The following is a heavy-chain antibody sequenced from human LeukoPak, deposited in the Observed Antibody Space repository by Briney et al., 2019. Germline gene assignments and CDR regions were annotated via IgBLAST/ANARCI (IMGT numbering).Heavy chain of an antibody. CDR3: ARDRYYYGSGSYYIDY. J-gene: IGHJ4*02. D-gene: IGHD3-10*01. CDR1: GYTFTSYG. V-gene: IGHV1-18*01. Sequence: ASVKVSCKASGYTFTSYGISWVRQSPGQGLEWMGWISAYNGNTNYAQKLQGRVTMTTDTSTSTAYMELRSLRSDDTAVYYCARDRYYYGSGSYYIDYGGQGTLVTVS. CDR2: ISAYNGNT.